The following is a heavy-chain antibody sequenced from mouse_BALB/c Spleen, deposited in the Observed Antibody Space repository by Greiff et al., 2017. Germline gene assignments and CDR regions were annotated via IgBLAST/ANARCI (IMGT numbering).Heavy chain of an antibody. J-gene: IGHJ4*01. V-gene: IGHV5-6-5*01. CDR1: GFTFSSYA. CDR3: ARSDTTATSAMDY. CDR2: ISSGGST. Sequence: EVQGVESGGGLVKPGGSLKLSCAASGFTFSSYAMSWVRQTPEKRLEWVASISSGGSTYYPDSVKGRFTISRDNARNILYLQMSSLRSEDTAMYYCARSDTTATSAMDYWGQGTSVTVSS. D-gene: IGHD1-2*01.